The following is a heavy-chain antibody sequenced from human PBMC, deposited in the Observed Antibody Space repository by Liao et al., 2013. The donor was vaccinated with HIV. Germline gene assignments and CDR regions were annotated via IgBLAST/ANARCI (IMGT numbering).Heavy chain of an antibody. D-gene: IGHD6-13*01. V-gene: IGHV4-59*10. J-gene: IGHJ4*02. CDR3: ARDRAGSHDGFDY. CDR1: DDSISSDY. Sequence: QVQLQQWGAGLLKPSETLSLTCTVSDDSISSDYWSWIRQPAGKGLEWIGHIYINPSGSTNYNPSLKSRVTMSLDTSKNQFSLKLSSVTAADTAVYYCARDRAGSHDGFDYWGQGTLVTVSS. CDR2: IYINPSGST.